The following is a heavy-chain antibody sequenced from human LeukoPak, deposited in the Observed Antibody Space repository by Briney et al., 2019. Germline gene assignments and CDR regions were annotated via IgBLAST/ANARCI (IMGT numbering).Heavy chain of an antibody. J-gene: IGHJ4*02. V-gene: IGHV3-21*01. CDR3: ASGIARGSFDY. CDR2: ISSSSSYI. Sequence: PGGSLRLSCGASGFTFRSYSMNWVRQAPGKGLEWVSSISSSSSYIYHADSVKGRFTISRDNAKNSLYLQMNSLRAEDTAVYYCASGIARGSFDYWGQGTLVTVSS. D-gene: IGHD6-13*01. CDR1: GFTFRSYS.